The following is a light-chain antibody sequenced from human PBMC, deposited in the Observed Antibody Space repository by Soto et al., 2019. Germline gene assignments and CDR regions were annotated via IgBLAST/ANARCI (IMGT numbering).Light chain of an antibody. CDR1: SNDVGAFDY. CDR2: EVF. CDR3: SSYTSSSTPKVV. J-gene: IGLJ2*01. V-gene: IGLV2-14*01. Sequence: QSALTQPASVSASPGQSISLSCTGTSNDVGAFDYVSWYQQHPGKAPKLIIFEVFNRPSGVSTRFSGSKSGNTASLTISGLQAEDEADYYCSSYTSSSTPKVVFGGGTKLTVL.